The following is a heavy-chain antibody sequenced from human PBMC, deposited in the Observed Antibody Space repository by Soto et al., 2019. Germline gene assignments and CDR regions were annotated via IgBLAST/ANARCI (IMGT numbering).Heavy chain of an antibody. CDR3: ARVRGTAGKRYFDY. CDR1: GGPMISYY. Sequence: SETLSLTCTVSGGPMISYYWNWMRQPPGKGLQWIGYTYYSGSTTYNPSLKSRVTISVDSSKNQFSLKLDSVTPADTAVYYCARVRGTAGKRYFDYWGPGTLVTVSS. V-gene: IGHV4-59*01. CDR2: TYYSGST. J-gene: IGHJ4*02. D-gene: IGHD6-13*01.